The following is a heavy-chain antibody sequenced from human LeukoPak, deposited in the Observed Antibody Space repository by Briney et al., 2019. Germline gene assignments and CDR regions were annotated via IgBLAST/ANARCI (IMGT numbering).Heavy chain of an antibody. CDR2: ISSSSSYI. D-gene: IGHD3-9*01. CDR3: ARGPPYYDILTGLPDY. CDR1: GFTFSSYG. J-gene: IGHJ4*02. V-gene: IGHV3-21*01. Sequence: GGSLRLSCAASGFTFSSYGMHWVRQAPGKGLEWVSSISSSSSYIYYADSVKGRFTISRDNAKNSLYLQMNSLRAEDTAVYYCARGPPYYDILTGLPDYWGQGTLVTVSS.